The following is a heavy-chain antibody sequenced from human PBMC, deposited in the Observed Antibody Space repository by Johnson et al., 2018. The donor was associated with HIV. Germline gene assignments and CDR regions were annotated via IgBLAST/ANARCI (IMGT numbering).Heavy chain of an antibody. CDR2: IFSGGTT. CDR1: GFTVSSNY. CDR3: ARGSLTDDSFAE. J-gene: IGHJ3*01. Sequence: VQLVESGGGLVQPGGSLRLSCAASGFTVSSNYMSWVRQAPGKGLDWVSVIFSGGTTYYADSVNGRFTISRDNSKNTLYLQMNSLTADDTAMYYCARGSLTDDSFAEWGQGTMVLVSS. V-gene: IGHV3-66*01.